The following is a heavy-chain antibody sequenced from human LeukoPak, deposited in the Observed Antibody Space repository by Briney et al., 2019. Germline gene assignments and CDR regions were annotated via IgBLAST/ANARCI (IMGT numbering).Heavy chain of an antibody. Sequence: PGGSLRLSCAASGFTFDSCAMSWVRQSPGKGLEWVSGISGSGAYTYYADSVKGRFTISRDNSKNTLYLQMNSLRAEDTAVYYCAKYYYDSSGYYYDPIYFDYWGQGTLVTVSS. V-gene: IGHV3-23*01. J-gene: IGHJ4*02. CDR3: AKYYYDSSGYYYDPIYFDY. D-gene: IGHD3-22*01. CDR2: ISGSGAYT. CDR1: GFTFDSCA.